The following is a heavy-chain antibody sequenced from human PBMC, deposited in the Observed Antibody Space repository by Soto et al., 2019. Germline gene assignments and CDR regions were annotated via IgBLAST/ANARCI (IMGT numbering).Heavy chain of an antibody. J-gene: IGHJ6*02. CDR2: IYYSGST. V-gene: IGHV4-59*01. D-gene: IGHD4-17*01. CDR1: GGSISSYY. CDR3: ARVGGTVTSYYGMDV. Sequence: PSETLSLTCTVSGGSISSYYWSWIRQPPGKGLEWIGYIYYSGSTNYNPSLKSRVTISVDTSKNQFSLKLSSVTAADTAVYYCARVGGTVTSYYGMDVWGQGTTVTVSS.